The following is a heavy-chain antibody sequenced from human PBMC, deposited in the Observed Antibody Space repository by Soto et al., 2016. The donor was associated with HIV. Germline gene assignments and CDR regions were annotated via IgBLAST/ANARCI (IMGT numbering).Heavy chain of an antibody. D-gene: IGHD3-22*01. CDR3: ARDRYYFDTTGLWYFDL. V-gene: IGHV4-59*01. CDR1: GDSISSYY. Sequence: QGQLQESGPGLVKPSDTLSLTCTVSGDSISSYYWTWIRQPPGEGTGVDWIYLLQWEHQVQPLLKSRVTISVDTSKNQFSLKLTSVTAADTAVYYCARDRYYFDTTGLWYFDLVGPGHPGHCL. CDR2: LLQWEH. J-gene: IGHJ2*01.